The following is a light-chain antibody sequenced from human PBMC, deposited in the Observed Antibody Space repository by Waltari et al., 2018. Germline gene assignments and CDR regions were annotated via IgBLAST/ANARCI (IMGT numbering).Light chain of an antibody. V-gene: IGLV10-54*04. CDR1: SNNVGNQG. CDR3: SAWDSSPRAHV. J-gene: IGLJ1*01. CDR2: RNN. Sequence: QAGLTQPPSVSKGLRQTATLTCTGDSNNVGNQGAAWLQQHQGHPPKLLSYRNNNRPAGISERFSASRSGNTASLTITGRQPEDEADYYCSAWDSSPRAHVFGTGTKVTVL.